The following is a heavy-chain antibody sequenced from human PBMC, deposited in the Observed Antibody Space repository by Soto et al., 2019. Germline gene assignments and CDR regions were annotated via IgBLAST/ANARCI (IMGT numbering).Heavy chain of an antibody. CDR1: GGSISSGGYS. J-gene: IGHJ4*02. D-gene: IGHD4-4*01. Sequence: QLQLQESGSGLVKPSQTLSLTCAVSGGSISSGGYSWSWIRQPPGKGLEWIGYIYHSGSTYYNPSLKCRVTISVDRSKNQFSLKLSSVTAADTAVYYCASLASNSLNFDYWGQGTLVTVSS. V-gene: IGHV4-30-2*01. CDR2: IYHSGST. CDR3: ASLASNSLNFDY.